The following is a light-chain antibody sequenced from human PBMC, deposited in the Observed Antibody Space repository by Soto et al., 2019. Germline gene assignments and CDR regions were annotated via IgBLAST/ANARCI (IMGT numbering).Light chain of an antibody. J-gene: IGKJ4*01. CDR3: QQYGSSPRLT. Sequence: EIVLTQYPGTLSLAPGERATLSCRARQSVSSSYLAWYQQKPGQAPRLLIYGASSRATGIPDRFSGSGSGTDFTLTISRLEPEDFAVYYCQQYGSSPRLTFGGGTKVEIK. V-gene: IGKV3-20*01. CDR1: QSVSSSY. CDR2: GAS.